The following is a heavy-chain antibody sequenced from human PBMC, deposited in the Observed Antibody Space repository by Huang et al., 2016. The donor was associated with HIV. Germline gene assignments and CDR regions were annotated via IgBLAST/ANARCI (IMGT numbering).Heavy chain of an antibody. J-gene: IGHJ4*02. Sequence: QLQLQESGTGLVKPSETLSLTCTVSDGSISSSSYYGGWIRQPPGKGLEWIATFFYEGNTYYNPSLKSRVTISVDTSKNQFSLNLSSVTAADTAVYYCAAMVRGVISYFDYWGQGTLVTVSS. CDR3: AAMVRGVISYFDY. D-gene: IGHD3-10*01. CDR2: FFYEGNT. CDR1: DGSISSSSYY. V-gene: IGHV4-39*01.